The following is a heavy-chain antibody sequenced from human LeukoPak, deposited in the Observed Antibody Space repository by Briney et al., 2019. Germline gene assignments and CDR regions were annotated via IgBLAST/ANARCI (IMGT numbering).Heavy chain of an antibody. Sequence: PGGSLRLSCAASGFTFSIAWMSWGRQAPGKGLEWVGRIKSRTDGGTTDYAAPVKGRFTISRDDSKSTLYLQMNSLKTEDTAVYYCTKPDLLWFGEDVWGQGTTVTVSS. J-gene: IGHJ6*02. D-gene: IGHD3-10*01. CDR1: GFTFSIAW. CDR2: IKSRTDGGTT. V-gene: IGHV3-15*01. CDR3: TKPDLLWFGEDV.